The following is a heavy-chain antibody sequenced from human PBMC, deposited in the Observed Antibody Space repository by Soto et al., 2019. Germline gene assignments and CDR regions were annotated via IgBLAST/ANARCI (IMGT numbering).Heavy chain of an antibody. CDR2: IIPILGIA. CDR1: GGTFSSYT. Sequence: QVQLVQSGAEVKKPGSSVKVSCKASGGTFSSYTISWVRQAPGQGLEWMGRIIPILGIANYAQKFQGRVTITADKSTSTAYMELSSLRSEDTAVYYCARALYYYDSSRYYFDYWGQGTLVTVSS. D-gene: IGHD3-22*01. CDR3: ARALYYYDSSRYYFDY. V-gene: IGHV1-69*02. J-gene: IGHJ4*02.